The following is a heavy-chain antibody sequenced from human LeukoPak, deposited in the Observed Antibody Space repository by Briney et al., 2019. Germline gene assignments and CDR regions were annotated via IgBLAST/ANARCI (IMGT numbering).Heavy chain of an antibody. CDR3: AKDTGAVALIFDY. Sequence: GGSLRLSCAASGFTFDDYAMHWVRQAPGKGLEWVSLISWDGCSTYYADSVKGRFTISRDNSKNSLYLQMNSLRAEDTALYYCAKDTGAVALIFDYWGQGTLVTVSS. J-gene: IGHJ4*02. V-gene: IGHV3-43D*03. CDR1: GFTFDDYA. CDR2: ISWDGCST. D-gene: IGHD6-19*01.